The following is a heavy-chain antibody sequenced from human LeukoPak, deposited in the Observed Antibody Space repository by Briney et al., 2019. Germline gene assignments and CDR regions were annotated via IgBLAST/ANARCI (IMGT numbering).Heavy chain of an antibody. Sequence: ASVKVSCKASGYTFTSYGISWVRQAPGQGLEWMGWISAYNGNTNYAQKLQGRVTMTTDTSTSTAYMELRSLRSDDTAVYYCARDLGGFGDRGIFDYWGQGTLVTVSS. V-gene: IGHV1-18*01. CDR1: GYTFTSYG. CDR2: ISAYNGNT. CDR3: ARDLGGFGDRGIFDY. J-gene: IGHJ4*02. D-gene: IGHD3-10*01.